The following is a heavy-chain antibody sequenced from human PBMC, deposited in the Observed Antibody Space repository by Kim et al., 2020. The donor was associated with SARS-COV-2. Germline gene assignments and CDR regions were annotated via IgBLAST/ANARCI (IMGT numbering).Heavy chain of an antibody. CDR1: GGSISGYY. CDR3: ARYRCPAAHPFPFDY. CDR2: IYYSGGT. D-gene: IGHD3-16*02. Sequence: SETLSLTCTVSGGSISGYYWGWIRQPPGKGLEWIGYIYYSGGTDYNPSLNSRATISADTSKNQFSLKLISITAADTAAYYCARYRCPAAHPFPFDYLGQGTLVTVSS. V-gene: IGHV4-59*08. J-gene: IGHJ4*02.